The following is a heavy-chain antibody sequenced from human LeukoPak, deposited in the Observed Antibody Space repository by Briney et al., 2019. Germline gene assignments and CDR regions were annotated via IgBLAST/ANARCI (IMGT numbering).Heavy chain of an antibody. CDR2: IYSGGST. CDR3: ARGPGSGSPFDY. D-gene: IGHD3-10*01. V-gene: IGHV3-66*01. CDR1: GFTVSSNY. J-gene: IGHJ4*02. Sequence: GGSLRLSCAASGFTVSSNYMTWVRQAPGKGLEWVSVIYSGGSTYYSDSVKGRFIISRDNSKNTLYLQMNSLRAEDTAVYYCARGPGSGSPFDYWGQGTLVTVSS.